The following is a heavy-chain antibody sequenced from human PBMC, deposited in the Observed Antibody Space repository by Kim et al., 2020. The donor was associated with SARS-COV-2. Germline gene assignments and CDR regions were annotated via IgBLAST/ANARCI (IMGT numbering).Heavy chain of an antibody. CDR1: GGSISSYY. CDR3: ARDAERSSSWEEAWFDP. CDR2: IYYSGST. J-gene: IGHJ5*02. V-gene: IGHV4-59*01. Sequence: SETLSLTCTVSGGSISSYYWSWIRQPPGKGLEWIGYIYYSGSTNYNPSLKSRVTISVDTSKNQFSLKLSSVTAADTAVYYCARDAERSSSWEEAWFDPWGQGTLVTVSS. D-gene: IGHD6-13*01.